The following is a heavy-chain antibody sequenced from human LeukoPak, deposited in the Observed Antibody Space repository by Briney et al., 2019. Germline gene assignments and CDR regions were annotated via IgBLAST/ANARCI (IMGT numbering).Heavy chain of an antibody. CDR1: GYTFTSYD. J-gene: IGHJ4*02. CDR2: MNPNSGNT. D-gene: IGHD6-25*01. V-gene: IGHV1-8*02. Sequence: GASVKVSCKASGYTFTSYDINWVRQATGQGLEWMGWMNPNSGNTGYAQKFQGRVTMTTDTSTSTAYMELRSLRSDDTAVFYCARATAYFDYWGQGTLVTVSS. CDR3: ARATAYFDY.